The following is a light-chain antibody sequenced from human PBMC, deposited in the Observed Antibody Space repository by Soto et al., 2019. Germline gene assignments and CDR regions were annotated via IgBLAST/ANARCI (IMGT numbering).Light chain of an antibody. CDR2: DAS. V-gene: IGKV1-33*01. Sequence: DIQMTQSPSSLSPSIGDRVTITCQASRDISVYLNWYQHKPGKPPKLLVYDASNLQTGVPSRFXGSGSGTHFSLTISSLQPEDIATYYCQQYDNFPPYTFGQGTKLEIK. J-gene: IGKJ2*01. CDR3: QQYDNFPPYT. CDR1: RDISVY.